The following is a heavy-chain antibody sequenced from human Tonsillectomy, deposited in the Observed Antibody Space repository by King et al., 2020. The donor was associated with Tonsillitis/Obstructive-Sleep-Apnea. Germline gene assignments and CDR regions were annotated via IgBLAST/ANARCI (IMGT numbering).Heavy chain of an antibody. D-gene: IGHD5-12*01. V-gene: IGHV1-69*10. CDR2: IIPILGMA. CDR3: AVILGYSAYDGFDS. Sequence: QLVQSGAEVKKPGSSVKVSCKASGGSFSSYAISWVRQAPGQGLEWMGGIIPILGMANYAQKFQGRVTITADKSTNTACMELSSLRSEDTAVYYCAVILGYSAYDGFDSWGQGTLVTVSS. J-gene: IGHJ4*02. CDR1: GGSFSSYA.